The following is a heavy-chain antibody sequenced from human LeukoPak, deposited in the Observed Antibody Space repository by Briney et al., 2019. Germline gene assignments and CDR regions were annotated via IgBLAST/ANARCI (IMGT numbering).Heavy chain of an antibody. D-gene: IGHD3-10*01. CDR3: GKDKVVRGYPGAFDI. CDR2: ISSSSSYI. CDR1: GFTFSSYS. V-gene: IGHV3-21*04. Sequence: GGSLRLSCAASGFTFSSYSMNWVRQAPGKGLEWVSSISSSSSYIYYADSVKGRFTISRDNAKNSLYLQMNSLRAEDTALYYCGKDKVVRGYPGAFDIWGQGTMVTVSS. J-gene: IGHJ3*02.